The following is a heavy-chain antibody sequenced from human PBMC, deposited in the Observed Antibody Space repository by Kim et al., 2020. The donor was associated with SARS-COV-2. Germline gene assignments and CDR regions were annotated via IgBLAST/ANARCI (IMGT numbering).Heavy chain of an antibody. CDR2: INPNSGGT. CDR3: ARAPSIAAAGKLDY. D-gene: IGHD6-13*01. V-gene: IGHV1-2*02. J-gene: IGHJ4*02. CDR1: GYTFTGYY. Sequence: ASVKVSCKASGYTFTGYYMHWVRQAPGQGLEWMGWINPNSGGTNYAQKFQGRVTMTRDTSISTAYMELSRLRSDDTAVYYCARAPSIAAAGKLDYWGQGTLVTVSS.